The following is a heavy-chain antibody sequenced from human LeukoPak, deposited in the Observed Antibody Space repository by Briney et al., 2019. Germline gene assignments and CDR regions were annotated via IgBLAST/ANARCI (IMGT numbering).Heavy chain of an antibody. CDR3: ANIPGQFLEWNRHYFHY. Sequence: QAGGFLRLSCTASGFTFSSYTMNWVRQTPGKGLEWVSGIYASGASNYYAESGKGRFTILRHNPKNTPYLEMSGLRGDDTAVYCCANIPGQFLEWNRHYFHYWGEGTLVTVSS. CDR1: GFTFSSYT. CDR2: IYASGASN. V-gene: IGHV3-23*01. J-gene: IGHJ4*02. D-gene: IGHD3-3*01.